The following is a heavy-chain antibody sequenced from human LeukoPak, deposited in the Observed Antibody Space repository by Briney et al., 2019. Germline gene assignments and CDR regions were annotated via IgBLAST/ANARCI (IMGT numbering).Heavy chain of an antibody. CDR2: INPNSGGT. V-gene: IGHV1-2*02. CDR3: VGYSEQCTITSCSPPGTFPF. Sequence: ASVKVSCKASGYTFTGYYMHWVRQAPGQGLEWMGWINPNSGGTNYAQKFQGRVTMTRDTSISTAYMELSSLRSEDTAVYYCVGYSEQCTITSCSPPGTFPFWGQGTMVTVSS. D-gene: IGHD2-8*01. CDR1: GYTFTGYY. J-gene: IGHJ3*01.